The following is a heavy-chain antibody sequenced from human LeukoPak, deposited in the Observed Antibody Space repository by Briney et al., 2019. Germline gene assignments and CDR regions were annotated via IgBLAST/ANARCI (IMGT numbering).Heavy chain of an antibody. CDR1: GFTFSSYA. CDR3: ASRATIVGATLGDY. J-gene: IGHJ4*02. V-gene: IGHV3-30-3*01. Sequence: GGSLRLSCAASGFTFSSYAMHWVRQAPDKGLEWVAVISYDGSNKYYADSVKGRFTISRDNSKNTLYLQMNSLRAEDTAVYYCASRATIVGATLGDYWGQGTLVTVSS. CDR2: ISYDGSNK. D-gene: IGHD1-26*01.